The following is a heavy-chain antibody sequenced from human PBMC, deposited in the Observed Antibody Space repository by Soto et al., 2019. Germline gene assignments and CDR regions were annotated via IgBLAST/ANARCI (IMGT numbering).Heavy chain of an antibody. CDR2: ITPIFGTA. D-gene: IGHD6-19*01. CDR1: GGTFSSYA. CDR3: ARESHMAVAGVKEFDY. V-gene: IGHV1-69*13. J-gene: IGHJ4*02. Sequence: ASVKVSCKASGGTFSSYAISWVRQAPGQGLEWMGGITPIFGTANYAQKFQGRVTITADESTSTAYMELSSLRSEDTAVYYCARESHMAVAGVKEFDYWGQGTLVTVSS.